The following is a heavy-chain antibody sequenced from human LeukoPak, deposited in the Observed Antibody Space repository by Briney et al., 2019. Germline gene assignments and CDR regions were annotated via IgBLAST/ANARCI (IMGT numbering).Heavy chain of an antibody. Sequence: GGSLRLSCEGSGFKFNGYAMSWVRQAPGKGLEWVSYISSSSSTIYYADSVKGRFTISRDNAKNSLYLQMNSLRDEDTAVYYCARGNGEIDYWGQGTLVTVSS. CDR1: GFKFNGYA. V-gene: IGHV3-48*02. J-gene: IGHJ4*02. CDR2: ISSSSSTI. CDR3: ARGNGEIDY. D-gene: IGHD2-8*01.